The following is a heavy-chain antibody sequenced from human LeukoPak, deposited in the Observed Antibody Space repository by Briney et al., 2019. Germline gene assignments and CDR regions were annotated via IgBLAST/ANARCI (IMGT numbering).Heavy chain of an antibody. J-gene: IGHJ4*02. CDR2: ISGSGGST. CDR3: AKDGRSPFDY. V-gene: IGHV3-23*01. D-gene: IGHD1-26*01. CDR1: RFTFINHG. Sequence: PGGSLRLSCAASRFTFINHGMSWVRQAPGKGLEWVSTISGSGGSTFYGDSVKGRFTISRDNSKNTLYLQMNSLRAEDTAVYYCAKDGRSPFDYWGQGTLVTVSS.